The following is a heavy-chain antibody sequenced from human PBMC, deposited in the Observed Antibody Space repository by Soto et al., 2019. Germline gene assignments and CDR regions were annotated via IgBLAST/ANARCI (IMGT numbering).Heavy chain of an antibody. D-gene: IGHD6-13*01. Sequence: EVQLLESGGGLVQPGGSLRLSCAASGFTFSSYAMSWVRQAPGKGLEWVSAISGSGGSTYYADSVKGRFTISRDNSKNTLYLQMNSLRAEDTAVYYCAKAGYSSSWYPLSCLGPQRGQFDPWGQGTLVTVSS. J-gene: IGHJ5*02. CDR2: ISGSGGST. V-gene: IGHV3-23*01. CDR1: GFTFSSYA. CDR3: AKAGYSSSWYPLSCLGPQRGQFDP.